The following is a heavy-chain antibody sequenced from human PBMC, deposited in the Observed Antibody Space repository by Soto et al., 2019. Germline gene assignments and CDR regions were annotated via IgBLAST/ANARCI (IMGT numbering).Heavy chain of an antibody. CDR1: GGSISSYY. D-gene: IGHD6-13*01. V-gene: IGHV4-59*01. CDR2: IYSSGII. J-gene: IGHJ5*02. Sequence: SETLSLTCTVSGGSISSYYWRWIRQPAGKGLEWIGYIYSSGIINYNPSLKSRVTISVDTSKNQFSLKLSSVTAADTAVYYCARDRYSSSWQNWFDPWGQGTLVTVS. CDR3: ARDRYSSSWQNWFDP.